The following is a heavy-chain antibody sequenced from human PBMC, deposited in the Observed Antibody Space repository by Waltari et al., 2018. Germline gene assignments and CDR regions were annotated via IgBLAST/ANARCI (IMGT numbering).Heavy chain of an antibody. D-gene: IGHD3-10*01. Sequence: QVQLQESGPGLVKPSETLSLTCTVSGGSISSYYWSWIRLPPGKGLEWIGYIYYSGSTNYNPSLKSRVTISVDTSKNQFSLKLSSVTAADTAVYYCARVGYYYGSGSYYTDFDYWGQGTLVTVSS. J-gene: IGHJ4*02. CDR1: GGSISSYY. V-gene: IGHV4-59*01. CDR3: ARVGYYYGSGSYYTDFDY. CDR2: IYYSGST.